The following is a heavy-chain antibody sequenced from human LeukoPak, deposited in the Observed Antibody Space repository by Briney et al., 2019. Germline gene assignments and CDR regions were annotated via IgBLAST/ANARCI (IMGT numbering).Heavy chain of an antibody. CDR3: AKEAVNYYDSSGYFDDAFDI. D-gene: IGHD3-22*01. J-gene: IGHJ3*02. Sequence: GGSLRLSCAASGFTFSSYGMHWVRQAPGKGLEWVAVISYDESNKYYADSVKGRFTISRDNSKNTLYLQMNSLRAEDTAVYYCAKEAVNYYDSSGYFDDAFDIWGQGTMVTVSS. CDR1: GFTFSSYG. V-gene: IGHV3-30*18. CDR2: ISYDESNK.